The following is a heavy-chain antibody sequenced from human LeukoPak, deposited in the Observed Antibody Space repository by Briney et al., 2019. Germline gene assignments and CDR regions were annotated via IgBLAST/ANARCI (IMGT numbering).Heavy chain of an antibody. J-gene: IGHJ6*02. CDR1: VGSFSGYY. D-gene: IGHD4-17*01. V-gene: IGHV4-34*01. CDR3: ARLTTVIYAMDV. Sequence: SETLSLTCAVSVGSFSGYYWSWMRQTPGQGLEWIGEINYSGSTSYNPSLKSRVTISVDTSKNQFSLKLSSVTAADTAVYYCARLTTVIYAMDVWGQGTTVTVSS. CDR2: INYSGST.